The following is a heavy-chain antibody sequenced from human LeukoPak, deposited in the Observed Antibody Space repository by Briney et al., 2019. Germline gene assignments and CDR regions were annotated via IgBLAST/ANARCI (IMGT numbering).Heavy chain of an antibody. J-gene: IGHJ4*02. CDR2: ISGGGSHS. V-gene: IGHV3-23*01. Sequence: GGSLRLSCAASGFTFPSYAMSWVRQAPGRGLEWIAAISGGGSHSWHADSVKGRFTISSDNSRGTLYLQMNSLRVDDTAVYYCARGSAWACHGVRCYPLDNWGQGALVTVSS. CDR1: GFTFPSYA. D-gene: IGHD2-8*01. CDR3: ARGSAWACHGVRCYPLDN.